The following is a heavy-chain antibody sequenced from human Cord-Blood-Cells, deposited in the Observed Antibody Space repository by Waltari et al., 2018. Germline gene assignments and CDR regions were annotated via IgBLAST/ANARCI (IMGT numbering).Heavy chain of an antibody. CDR3: ARLDDSSGYYFDY. V-gene: IGHV4-31*03. CDR1: GGSISTGGYY. Sequence: QVQLQESGPGLVKPSQTLSLTCTVSGGSISTGGYYWSWIRQHPGKGLEWIGYIYYSGSTYYNPSLKSRVTISVDTSKNQFSLKLSSVTAADTAVYYCARLDDSSGYYFDYWGQGTLVTVSS. CDR2: IYYSGST. D-gene: IGHD3-22*01. J-gene: IGHJ4*02.